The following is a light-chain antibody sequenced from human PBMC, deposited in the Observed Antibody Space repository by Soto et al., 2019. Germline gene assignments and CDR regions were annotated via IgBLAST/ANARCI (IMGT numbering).Light chain of an antibody. CDR2: GAS. CDR1: QSVSSSY. Sequence: EIVLTQSPGTLSLSPGERATLSCRASQSVSSSYLAWYQQKPGQAPRLLIYGASSRATGIPDRFSGSGSATDFDLTISRLEPEDVTVYYCQQDGSSLPRTFGQGTKVEIK. CDR3: QQDGSSLPRT. V-gene: IGKV3-20*01. J-gene: IGKJ1*01.